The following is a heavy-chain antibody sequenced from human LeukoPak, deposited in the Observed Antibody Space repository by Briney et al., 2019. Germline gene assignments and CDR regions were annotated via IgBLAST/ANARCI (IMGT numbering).Heavy chain of an antibody. V-gene: IGHV3-30*02. CDR2: IRYDGSNK. J-gene: IGHJ3*02. D-gene: IGHD2-2*01. CDR3: AKDRIVVVPAASDAFDI. Sequence: QPGGSLRLSCAASGFTFSSYGMHWVRRAPGKGLEWVAFIRYDGSNKYYADSVKGRFTISRDNSKNTLYLQMNSLRAEDTAVYYCAKDRIVVVPAASDAFDIWGQGTMVTVSS. CDR1: GFTFSSYG.